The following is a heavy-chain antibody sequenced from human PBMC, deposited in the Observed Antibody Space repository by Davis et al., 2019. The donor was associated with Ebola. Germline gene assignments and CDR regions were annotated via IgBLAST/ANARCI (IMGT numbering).Heavy chain of an antibody. J-gene: IGHJ4*02. CDR3: ARAQFPTTSDH. Sequence: AASVQVSCKASGYTFTSYAMHWVRQAPGQRLEWMGWINAGNGNTKYSQKFQGRVTITMDTSASTGYMELSSLRSEDTAVYYCARAQFPTTSDHWGQGTLVTVSS. CDR1: GYTFTSYA. D-gene: IGHD1-1*01. CDR2: INAGNGNT. V-gene: IGHV1-3*01.